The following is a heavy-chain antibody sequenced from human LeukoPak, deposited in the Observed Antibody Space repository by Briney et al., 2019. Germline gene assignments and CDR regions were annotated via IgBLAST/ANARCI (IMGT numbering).Heavy chain of an antibody. V-gene: IGHV3-74*01. CDR2: INSDGSST. Sequence: GGSLRLSCAASGFTFSSYWMHWVRQAPGKRLVWVSRINSDGSSTSYADSVKGRFTISRDNAKNTLYLQMNSLRAEDTAVYYCAREVITMVRGVRYYYYYMDVWGKGTTVTVSS. CDR3: AREVITMVRGVRYYYYYMDV. CDR1: GFTFSSYW. D-gene: IGHD3-10*01. J-gene: IGHJ6*03.